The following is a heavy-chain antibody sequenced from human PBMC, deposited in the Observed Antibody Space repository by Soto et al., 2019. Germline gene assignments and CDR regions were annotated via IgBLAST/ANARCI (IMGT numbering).Heavy chain of an antibody. CDR3: ARASVPPRDIVVVVAATPYNWFDP. CDR2: IYYSGST. V-gene: IGHV4-30-4*01. CDR1: GGSISSGDYY. J-gene: IGHJ5*02. Sequence: SETLSLTCTVSGGSISSGDYYWSWIRQPPGKGLEWIGYIYYSGSTYYNPSLKSRVTISVDTSKNQFSLKLSSVTAADTAVYYCARASVPPRDIVVVVAATPYNWFDPWGQGTLVTVSS. D-gene: IGHD2-15*01.